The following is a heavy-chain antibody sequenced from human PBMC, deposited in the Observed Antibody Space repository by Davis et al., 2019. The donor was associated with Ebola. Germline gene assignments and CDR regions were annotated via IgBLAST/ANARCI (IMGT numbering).Heavy chain of an antibody. V-gene: IGHV3-30*03. D-gene: IGHD3-3*01. CDR1: GFTFSSYG. CDR2: ISYDGSNK. Sequence: GESLKISCAASGFTFSSYGMHWVRQAPGKGLEWVAVISYDGSNKYYADSVKGRFTISRDNSKNTLYLQMNSLRAEDTAVYYCARAQNLLIEEWGYYYYYGMDVWGQGTTVTVSS. CDR3: ARAQNLLIEEWGYYYYYGMDV. J-gene: IGHJ6*02.